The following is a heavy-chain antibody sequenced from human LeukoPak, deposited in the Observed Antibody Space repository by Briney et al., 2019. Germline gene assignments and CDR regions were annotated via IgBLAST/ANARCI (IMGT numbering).Heavy chain of an antibody. Sequence: SETLSLTCTVSGGSISSYYGSWIRQPPGKGLEWIGFIFYSGTTNYNPSLKSRVTISVDTSKNQFSLKLSSVAAADTAVYYCARGGWNEFDYWGQGTLVTVSS. CDR2: IFYSGTT. J-gene: IGHJ4*02. D-gene: IGHD3-22*01. V-gene: IGHV4-59*01. CDR3: ARGGWNEFDY. CDR1: GGSISSYY.